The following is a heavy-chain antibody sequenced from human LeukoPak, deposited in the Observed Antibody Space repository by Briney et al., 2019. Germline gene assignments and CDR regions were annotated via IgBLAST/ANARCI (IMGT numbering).Heavy chain of an antibody. D-gene: IGHD4-11*01. CDR2: IYSGGST. Sequence: GGSLRLSCAASGFTVSSNYMSWVRQAPGKGLEWVSVIYSGGSTYYADSVKGRFTISRDNSKNTLYLQMNSLRAEDTAVYYCARDSLQQGPPDYYYYGMDVWGQGTTVTVSS. CDR3: ARDSLQQGPPDYYYYGMDV. CDR1: GFTVSSNY. V-gene: IGHV3-53*01. J-gene: IGHJ6*02.